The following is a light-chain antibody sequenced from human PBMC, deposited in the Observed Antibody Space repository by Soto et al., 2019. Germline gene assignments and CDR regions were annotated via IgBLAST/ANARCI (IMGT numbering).Light chain of an antibody. CDR3: SSYTSSSTLSYV. Sequence: ARTSPVYGNGSPVRCRPISCTGTSSDVGGYNYVSWYQQHPGKAPKLMIYDVSNRPSGVSNRFSGSKSGNTASLTISGLQAEDEADYYCSSYTSSSTLSYVFGTGTKVTVL. V-gene: IGLV2-14*01. J-gene: IGLJ1*01. CDR1: SSDVGGYNY. CDR2: DVS.